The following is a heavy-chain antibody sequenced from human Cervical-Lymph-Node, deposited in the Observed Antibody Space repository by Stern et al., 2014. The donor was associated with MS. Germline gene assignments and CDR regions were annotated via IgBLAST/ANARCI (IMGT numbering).Heavy chain of an antibody. CDR1: GYTFTTYA. Sequence: QLVQSGAEVKKPGASVKVSCQTSGYTFTTYAISWVRQAPGQGLEWLGWISAYNGNTDYAQKFRGRVTMTTDTSTSTVYMELRNLRSDDTAVYYCARDPNGSADYWGQGTLVIVSS. CDR3: ARDPNGSADY. D-gene: IGHD1-26*01. CDR2: ISAYNGNT. J-gene: IGHJ4*02. V-gene: IGHV1-18*01.